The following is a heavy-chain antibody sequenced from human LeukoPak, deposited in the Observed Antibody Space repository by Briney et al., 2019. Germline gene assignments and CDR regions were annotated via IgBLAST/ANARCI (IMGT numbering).Heavy chain of an antibody. CDR1: GGTFSTFP. CDR2: IIPIFGP. Sequence: SVKVSCKASGGTFSTFPISWVRQAPGQGLEWIGGIIPIFGPNYAQKFQGRATISADLATATAYMELSSLTSEDTSVYYCATGKDRSGYYYSLDYWGQGTLVTVSS. D-gene: IGHD3-22*01. CDR3: ATGKDRSGYYYSLDY. J-gene: IGHJ4*02. V-gene: IGHV1-69*13.